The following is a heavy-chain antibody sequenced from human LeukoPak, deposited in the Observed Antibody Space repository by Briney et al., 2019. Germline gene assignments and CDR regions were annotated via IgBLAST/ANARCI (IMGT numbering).Heavy chain of an antibody. J-gene: IGHJ4*02. Sequence: GGSLRLSCEASGFTFSTYEMNWVRQAPGKGLEWVSYISSSGSTLYYADSVKGRFTISRDNAKSSLYLQMNSLRAEDTAKYYCAKTVSGSYSYQGGDYWGQGTLVTVSS. D-gene: IGHD3-16*02. CDR1: GFTFSTYE. CDR2: ISSSGSTL. CDR3: AKTVSGSYSYQGGDY. V-gene: IGHV3-48*03.